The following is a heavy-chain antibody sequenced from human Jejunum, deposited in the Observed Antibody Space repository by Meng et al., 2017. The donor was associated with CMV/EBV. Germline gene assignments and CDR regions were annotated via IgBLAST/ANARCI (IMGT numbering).Heavy chain of an antibody. D-gene: IGHD3-3*01. V-gene: IGHV3-9*01. Sequence: GFTFDDDAMPWVRQAPGKGLEWVSGISWNGDNIDYADSVRGRFTISRDNAKNSLYLQMNSLKAEDTAFYYCAKTLSPYDFWSGADYWGQGTLVTVSS. J-gene: IGHJ4*02. CDR2: ISWNGDNI. CDR1: GFTFDDDA. CDR3: AKTLSPYDFWSGADY.